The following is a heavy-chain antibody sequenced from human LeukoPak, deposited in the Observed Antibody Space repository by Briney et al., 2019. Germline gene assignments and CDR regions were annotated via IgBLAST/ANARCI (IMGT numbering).Heavy chain of an antibody. D-gene: IGHD5-12*01. CDR2: INPNSGGT. CDR1: GYTFTGYY. J-gene: IGHJ6*02. Sequence: GASVKVFCKASGYTFTGYYMHWVRQAPGQGLEWMGWINPNSGGTNYAQKFQGRVTMTRDTSISTAYMELSRLRSDDTAVYYCARERGYSGYDGSYYYGMDVWGQGTTVTVSS. CDR3: ARERGYSGYDGSYYYGMDV. V-gene: IGHV1-2*02.